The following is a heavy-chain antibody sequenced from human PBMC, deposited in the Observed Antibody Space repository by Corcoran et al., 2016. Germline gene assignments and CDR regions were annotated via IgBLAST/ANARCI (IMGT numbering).Heavy chain of an antibody. D-gene: IGHD6-19*01. CDR3: ARGWLMSGMGA. CDR2: TNYSSKWYN. J-gene: IGHJ6*02. CDR1: GDSVSSNSAA. Sequence: QVQLQQSGPGLVKPSQTLSLTCAISGDSVSSNSAAWNWIRQSPSRGLEWLGMTNYSSKWYNDYAISVKSRMIINTETSKNQFSLKVNSVKPEDTAVDYCARGWLMSGMGAWGQGTTVTVSS. V-gene: IGHV6-1*01.